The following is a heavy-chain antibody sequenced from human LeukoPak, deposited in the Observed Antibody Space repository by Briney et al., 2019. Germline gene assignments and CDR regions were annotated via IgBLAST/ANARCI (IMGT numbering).Heavy chain of an antibody. V-gene: IGHV3-20*04. J-gene: IGHJ4*02. CDR2: INWDGGST. Sequence: SGGSLRLSCAASGFTFDEYGMSWVRQAPGKGLEWVSSINWDGGSTAYADSVLGRFTISRDNAKNSLHLQMKSLRAEDTALYYCARDSFSGSSLDYWGQGTLVTVSS. D-gene: IGHD1-26*01. CDR1: GFTFDEYG. CDR3: ARDSFSGSSLDY.